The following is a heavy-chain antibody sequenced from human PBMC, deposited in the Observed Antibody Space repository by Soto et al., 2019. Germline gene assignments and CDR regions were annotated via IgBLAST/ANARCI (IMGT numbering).Heavy chain of an antibody. CDR3: ARAVLYYDGSGYYIRDAFDI. CDR2: IYYSGST. Sequence: ASETLSLTCTVSGGSISSYYWSWIRQPPGKGLEWIGYIYYSGSTNYNPSLKSRVTISVDTSKNQFSLKLSSVTAADTAVYYCARAVLYYDGSGYYIRDAFDIWGQGTMVTVSS. CDR1: GGSISSYY. J-gene: IGHJ3*02. V-gene: IGHV4-59*01. D-gene: IGHD3-22*01.